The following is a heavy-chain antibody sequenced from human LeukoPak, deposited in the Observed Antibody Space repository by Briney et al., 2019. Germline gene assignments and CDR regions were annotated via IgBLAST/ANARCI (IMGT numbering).Heavy chain of an antibody. J-gene: IGHJ4*02. CDR3: ARVGSYYPRAYYFDY. Sequence: ASVKVSCKASGYTFTSYGISWVRQAPGQGLEWMGWISAYNGNTNYAQKLQGRVTMTTDTSTSTAYMELRSLRSDDTAVYYCARVGSYYPRAYYFDYWGQGTLVTVSS. CDR1: GYTFTSYG. V-gene: IGHV1-18*01. D-gene: IGHD1-26*01. CDR2: ISAYNGNT.